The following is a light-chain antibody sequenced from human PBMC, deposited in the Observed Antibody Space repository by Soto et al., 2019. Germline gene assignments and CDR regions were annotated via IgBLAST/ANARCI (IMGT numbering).Light chain of an antibody. CDR1: QGMSSY. Sequence: DIQLTQSPSFLSASVGDRVTITCRASQGMSSYLAWYQQRPGKAPKLLIYAASTLQSGVPLRLSGSGSGTEFTLTISSLQPEDFANYYCQQYNSYPLTFGQGTRLAIK. CDR3: QQYNSYPLT. J-gene: IGKJ5*01. CDR2: AAS. V-gene: IGKV1-9*01.